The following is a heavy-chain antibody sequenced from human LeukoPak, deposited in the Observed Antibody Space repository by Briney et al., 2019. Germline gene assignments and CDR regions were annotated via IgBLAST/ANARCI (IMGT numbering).Heavy chain of an antibody. CDR2: INPSGGST. CDR1: GYTLTSYY. CDR3: ARDSSVAGDAFDI. V-gene: IGHV1-46*03. J-gene: IGHJ3*02. D-gene: IGHD2-15*01. Sequence: ASVKVSFKASGYTLTSYYMHWVRQAPGQGLEWMGIINPSGGSTSYAQKFQGRVTMTRDTSTSTVYMELSSLRSEDTAVYYCARDSSVAGDAFDIWGQGTMVTVSS.